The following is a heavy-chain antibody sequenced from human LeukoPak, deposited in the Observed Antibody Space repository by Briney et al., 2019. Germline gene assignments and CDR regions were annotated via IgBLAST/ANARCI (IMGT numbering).Heavy chain of an antibody. V-gene: IGHV3-53*01. J-gene: IGHJ4*02. CDR2: IYTGGTT. CDR3: ARDQATSGGGLDS. D-gene: IGHD3-16*01. CDR1: GFTVSGTH. Sequence: PGGSLRLSCAASGFTVSGTHMSWVRQAPGKGLEWVSAIYTGGTTYYSDSVEGRFTISRDKSKNTLYLQIDSLRVEDTAVYYCARDQATSGGGLDSWGQGTLVTVSS.